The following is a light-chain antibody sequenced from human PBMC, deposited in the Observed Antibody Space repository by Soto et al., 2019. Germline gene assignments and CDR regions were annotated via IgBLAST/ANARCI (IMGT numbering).Light chain of an antibody. CDR2: EVT. J-gene: IGLJ3*02. V-gene: IGLV2-14*01. CDR1: SSDVGGYNF. Sequence: QSALTQPASVSGSPGQSITISCTGTSSDVGGYNFVSWYQQHPGKAPKLMIYEVTNRPSGVSSRFSGSKSGNTASLTISGLQPEDEADYFCSSYTRQNTRVFGGGTKLTVL. CDR3: SSYTRQNTRV.